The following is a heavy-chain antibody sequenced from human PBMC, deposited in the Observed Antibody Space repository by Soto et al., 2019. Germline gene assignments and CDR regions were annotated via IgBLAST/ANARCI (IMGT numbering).Heavy chain of an antibody. V-gene: IGHV4-59*01. J-gene: IGHJ4*02. CDR2: IYYSGST. CDR1: GGSISSYY. CDR3: ARKGYFDY. Sequence: SETLSLTCTVSGGSISSYYWSWIRQPPGKGLEWIGYIYYSGSTNYNPSLKSRVTISVDTSKNQFSLKLSSVTAADTAVYYCARKGYFDYWGQGTLVTVSS.